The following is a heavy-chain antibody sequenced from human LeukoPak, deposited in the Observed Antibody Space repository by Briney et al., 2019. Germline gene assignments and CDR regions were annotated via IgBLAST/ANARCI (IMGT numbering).Heavy chain of an antibody. CDR2: VFVSGSI. Sequence: SETLSLTCTVSGVSIGNSRYYWGWARHSPEKGLVWIGTVFVSGSIYFNPSLESRITMSMDTPKNQFSLRLSSVTAADTAVYYCARDFGGYDYGRGFAFDYWGQGILVTVSS. D-gene: IGHD5-12*01. V-gene: IGHV4-39*07. J-gene: IGHJ4*02. CDR3: ARDFGGYDYGRGFAFDY. CDR1: GVSIGNSRYY.